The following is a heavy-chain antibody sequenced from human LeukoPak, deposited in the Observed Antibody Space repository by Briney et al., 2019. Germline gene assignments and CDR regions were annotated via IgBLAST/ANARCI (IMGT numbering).Heavy chain of an antibody. Sequence: SVKVSCKASGGTFSSYAISWVRQAPGQGPEWMGGIIPIFGTANYAQKFQGRVTITTDESTSTAYMELSSLRSEDTAVYYCVRGPIAAAGIVGDNWFDPWGQGTLVTVSS. V-gene: IGHV1-69*05. CDR3: VRGPIAAAGIVGDNWFDP. J-gene: IGHJ5*02. CDR1: GGTFSSYA. D-gene: IGHD6-13*01. CDR2: IIPIFGTA.